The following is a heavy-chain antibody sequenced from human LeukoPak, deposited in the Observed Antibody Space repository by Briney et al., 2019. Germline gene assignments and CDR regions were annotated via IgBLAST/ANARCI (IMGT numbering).Heavy chain of an antibody. V-gene: IGHV1-3*01. D-gene: IGHD3-22*01. J-gene: IGHJ4*02. CDR2: INAGNGNT. CDR3: ARDLGDSSGSYYIPFDY. Sequence: ASVKVSCKASGYTFTSYAMHWVRQAPGQRLEWMGWINAGNGNTKYSQKFQGRVTITRDTSASTAYMELSSLRSEDTAVYYCARDLGDSSGSYYIPFDYWGQGTLVTVSS. CDR1: GYTFTSYA.